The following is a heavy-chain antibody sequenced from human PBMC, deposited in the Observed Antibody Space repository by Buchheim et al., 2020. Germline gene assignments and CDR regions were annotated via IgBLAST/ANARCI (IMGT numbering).Heavy chain of an antibody. Sequence: EVQLLQSGGGLVQPGGSLRLSCAASGFIFSDYAMNWVRQAPEKGLEWVSTLSATGGSTYYADSVKGRFTISRDNSKTTLYLQMNSLSAEDTAIYYCAKDIAPGIAVAGTMFDAWGQGTL. CDR2: LSATGGST. D-gene: IGHD6-19*01. V-gene: IGHV3-23*01. CDR1: GFIFSDYA. J-gene: IGHJ5*02. CDR3: AKDIAPGIAVAGTMFDA.